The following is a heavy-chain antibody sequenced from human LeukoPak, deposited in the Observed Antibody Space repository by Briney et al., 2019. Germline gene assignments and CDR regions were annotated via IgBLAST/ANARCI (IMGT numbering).Heavy chain of an antibody. J-gene: IGHJ4*02. D-gene: IGHD4-23*01. Sequence: GGSLRLSCAASGFTFSSYAMNWVRQTPGMGLEWVSFITGDAATTSYSDSVKGRFTISRDNSKNTLYLQLNSLSAEDTAVYFCAKTTGNGHWLIEYWGQGTLVTVSS. CDR2: ITGDAATT. CDR1: GFTFSSYA. V-gene: IGHV3-23*01. CDR3: AKTTGNGHWLIEY.